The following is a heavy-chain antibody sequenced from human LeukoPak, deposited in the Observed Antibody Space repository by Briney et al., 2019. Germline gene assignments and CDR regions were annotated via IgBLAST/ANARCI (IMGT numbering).Heavy chain of an antibody. CDR3: AELGITMIGGV. CDR2: ISSSGSTI. V-gene: IGHV3-11*04. J-gene: IGHJ6*04. CDR1: AFTFNDAW. Sequence: GGSLRLSCAASAFTFNDAWMSWVRQAPGKGPVWVSYISSSGSTIYYAVSVKGRFTIPRDNAKNSLYLQMNSLRAEDTAVYYCAELGITMIGGVWGKGTSVTVSS. D-gene: IGHD3-10*02.